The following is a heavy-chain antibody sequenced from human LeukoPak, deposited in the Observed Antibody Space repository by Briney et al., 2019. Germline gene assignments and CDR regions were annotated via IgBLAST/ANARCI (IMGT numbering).Heavy chain of an antibody. CDR1: GYSFTSYW. CDR2: IYPGDSDT. J-gene: IGHJ4*02. D-gene: IGHD3-9*01. CDR3: ARGAFLTGYRRPLYYFDY. V-gene: IGHV5-51*01. Sequence: GESLKISCKGSGYSFTSYWIGWVRQMPGKGLEWMGIIYPGDSDTRYSPSFQGQVTISADKSISTAYLQWSSLKASDTAMYYCARGAFLTGYRRPLYYFDYWGQGTLVTVSS.